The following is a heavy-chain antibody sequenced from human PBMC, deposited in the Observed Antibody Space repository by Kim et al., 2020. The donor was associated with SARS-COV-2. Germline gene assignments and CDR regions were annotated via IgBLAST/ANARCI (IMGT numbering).Heavy chain of an antibody. CDR3: ARDGYSSGWYHGY. Sequence: SETLSLTCAVSGGSISSSNWWSWVRQPPGKGLEWIGEIYHSGSTNYNPSLKSRVTISVDKSKNQFSLKLSSVTAADTAVYYCARDGYSSGWYHGYRGQGTLVTVSS. CDR1: GGSISSSNW. D-gene: IGHD6-19*01. V-gene: IGHV4-4*02. CDR2: IYHSGST. J-gene: IGHJ4*02.